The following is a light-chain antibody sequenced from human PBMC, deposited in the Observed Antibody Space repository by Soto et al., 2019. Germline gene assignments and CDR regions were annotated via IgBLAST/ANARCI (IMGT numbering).Light chain of an antibody. CDR1: SSDVGGYNS. Sequence: QSALTQPRSVSGSPGQSVTISCTGTSSDVGGYNSVSWYQQHPGKAPKVMMYDVTKRPSGVPDRFSGSKSGNTASLTISGLQAGDEADYYCCSYAGSYSYVFGTGTKVTVL. V-gene: IGLV2-11*01. J-gene: IGLJ1*01. CDR3: CSYAGSYSYV. CDR2: DVT.